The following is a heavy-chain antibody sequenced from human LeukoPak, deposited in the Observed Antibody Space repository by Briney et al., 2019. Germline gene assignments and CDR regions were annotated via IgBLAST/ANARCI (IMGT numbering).Heavy chain of an antibody. CDR3: ARVRSGSPAGNYGMDV. D-gene: IGHD1-26*01. V-gene: IGHV3-74*01. CDR1: GFTFSSYW. CDR2: INSDGSST. Sequence: PGGSLRLSCAASGFTFSSYWMHWVRQAPGKGLVWVSRINSDGSSTSYADSVKGRFTISRDNAKNTLYLQMNSLRAEDTAVYYCARVRSGSPAGNYGMDVWGQGTTVTVSS. J-gene: IGHJ6*02.